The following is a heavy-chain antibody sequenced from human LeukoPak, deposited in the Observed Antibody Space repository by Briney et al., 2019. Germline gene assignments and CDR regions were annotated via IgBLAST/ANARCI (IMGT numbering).Heavy chain of an antibody. CDR3: ARDLRYCSSTSCYPYYFDY. J-gene: IGHJ4*02. CDR1: GGSISSGGYY. CDR2: IYYSGST. Sequence: SETLSLTCTVSGGSISSGGYYWSWIRQHPGKGLEWIGYIYYSGSTYYNPSLKSRVTISVDTSKNQFSLKLSSVTAADTAVYYCARDLRYCSSTSCYPYYFDYWGQGTLVTVSS. V-gene: IGHV4-31*03. D-gene: IGHD2-2*01.